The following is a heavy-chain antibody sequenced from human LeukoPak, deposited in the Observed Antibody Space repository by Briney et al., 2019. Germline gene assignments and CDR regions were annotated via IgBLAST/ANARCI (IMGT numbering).Heavy chain of an antibody. CDR3: ASGSDISNFDY. CDR1: GYTFTGYY. CDR2: INPSTGGT. V-gene: IGHV1-2*02. Sequence: ASVKVSCKASGYTFTGYYMHWVRQAPGQGLEWMGWINPSTGGTNYAQKFQGRVTMTRDTSISTAYMDLSRLISDDTSVYYCASGSDISNFDYWGQGTLVTVSS. D-gene: IGHD3-9*01. J-gene: IGHJ4*02.